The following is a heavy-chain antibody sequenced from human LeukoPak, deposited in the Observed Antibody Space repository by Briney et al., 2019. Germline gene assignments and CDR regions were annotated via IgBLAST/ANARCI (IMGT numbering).Heavy chain of an antibody. J-gene: IGHJ4*02. CDR1: GFTFTSYG. D-gene: IGHD5-24*01. CDR3: ARGGIVGMVDY. CDR2: ISYDGSNK. V-gene: IGHV3-33*05. Sequence: GGSLRLSCAAPGFTFTSYGMHWVRQAPGKGLEWVAIISYDGSNKYYEDSVKGRFTISRDNSKNTLFLQMNSLRDEDTAVYYCARGGIVGMVDYWGQGTLVTVSS.